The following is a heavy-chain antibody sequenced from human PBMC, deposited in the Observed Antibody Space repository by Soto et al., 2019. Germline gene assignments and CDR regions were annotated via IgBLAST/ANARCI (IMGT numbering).Heavy chain of an antibody. Sequence: SETLSLTCTVSGGSISSGGYYWGWIRQPPGKGLEWIGSIYYSGSTYYNPSLKSRVTISVDTSKNQFSLKLSSVTAADTAVYYCARLRTEDTAMVVVNYYYYMDVWGKGTTVTVSS. CDR2: IYYSGST. J-gene: IGHJ6*03. V-gene: IGHV4-39*01. CDR1: GGSISSGGYY. D-gene: IGHD5-18*01. CDR3: ARLRTEDTAMVVVNYYYYMDV.